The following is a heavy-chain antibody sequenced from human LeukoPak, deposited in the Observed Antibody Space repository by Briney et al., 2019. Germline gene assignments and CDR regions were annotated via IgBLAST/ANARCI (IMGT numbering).Heavy chain of an antibody. D-gene: IGHD2-15*01. V-gene: IGHV3-30*03. Sequence: PGGSLRLSCAASGFTFSSYGMHWVRQAPGKGLEWVAVISYDGSNKYYADSVKGRFTISRDNSKNTLYLQMNSLRAEDTAVYYCAPTDCSGGSCYGNWFDPWGQGTLVTVSS. J-gene: IGHJ5*02. CDR1: GFTFSSYG. CDR2: ISYDGSNK. CDR3: APTDCSGGSCYGNWFDP.